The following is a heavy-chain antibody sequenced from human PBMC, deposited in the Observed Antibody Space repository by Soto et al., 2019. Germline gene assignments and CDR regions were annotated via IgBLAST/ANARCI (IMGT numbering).Heavy chain of an antibody. Sequence: PGGSLTLSCAASGFTCSIYAMSWVRQAPGKWLEWVSAISGSGGSTYYADSVKGRFTISRDNSKNTLYLQMNRLRAEDTAVYYFATDHGFVWFGELTVYYGMDVWGQWTTVPVS. D-gene: IGHD3-10*01. J-gene: IGHJ6*02. CDR3: ATDHGFVWFGELTVYYGMDV. V-gene: IGHV3-23*01. CDR1: GFTCSIYA. CDR2: ISGSGGST.